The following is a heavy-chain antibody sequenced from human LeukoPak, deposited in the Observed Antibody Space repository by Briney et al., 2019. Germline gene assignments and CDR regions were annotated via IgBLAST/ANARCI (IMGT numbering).Heavy chain of an antibody. J-gene: IGHJ6*02. CDR2: ISGSGGST. CDR1: GFTFSSYA. D-gene: IGHD2-21*02. Sequence: GGYLRLSCAASGFTFSSYAMSWVRQAPGEGLEWVSCISGSGGSTYYADSVKGRFTISRDNSKNTLYMQMISLRAGDTAVYYCAKEGYAPCGGDCQYYYYYGMDVWGQGTTVTVSS. V-gene: IGHV3-23*01. CDR3: AKEGYAPCGGDCQYYYYYGMDV.